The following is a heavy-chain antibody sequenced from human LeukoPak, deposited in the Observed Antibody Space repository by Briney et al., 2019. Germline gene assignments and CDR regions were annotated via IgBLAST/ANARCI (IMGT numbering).Heavy chain of an antibody. D-gene: IGHD1-26*01. V-gene: IGHV3-33*05. CDR1: GFTFSSYS. Sequence: QSGGSLRLSCAASGFTFSSYSMQWVRQTPGKGLEWVGIMSNSGENTFYGEAVKGRSTISRDNSQNTLYLQMNSLRAEDTAVYYCARVGLSRWEPSDYWGQGTLVTVSS. CDR2: MSNSGENT. J-gene: IGHJ4*02. CDR3: ARVGLSRWEPSDY.